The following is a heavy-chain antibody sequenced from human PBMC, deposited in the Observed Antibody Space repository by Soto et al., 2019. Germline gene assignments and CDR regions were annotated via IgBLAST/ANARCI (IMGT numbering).Heavy chain of an antibody. CDR1: GFTFSSYA. J-gene: IGHJ5*02. V-gene: IGHV3-30-3*01. D-gene: IGHD3-3*02. CDR3: ARHLSHLKYGWFDP. CDR2: LSDDGSNK. Sequence: PGGSLRLSCAASGFTFSSYAFHWVCQAPGKGLEWVAILSDDGSNKDYAGSVKGRFTISRDNSRNTLYLQMNSLRAEDTAVYYCARHLSHLKYGWFDPWGQGTLVTVSS.